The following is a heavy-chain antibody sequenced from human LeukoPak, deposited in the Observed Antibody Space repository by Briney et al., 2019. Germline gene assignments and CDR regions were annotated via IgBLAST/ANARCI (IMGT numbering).Heavy chain of an antibody. CDR3: ARKAGKYNWFDP. J-gene: IGHJ5*02. D-gene: IGHD1-1*01. CDR2: MNPNSGNT. V-gene: IGHV1-8*01. CDR1: GYTFTSYD. Sequence: ASVKVTCKASGYTFTSYDINWVRQAPGQGLEWMGWMNPNSGNTGYAQKFQGRVTMTRNTSISTAYMELSSLRSEDTAVYYCARKAGKYNWFDPWGQGTLVTVSS.